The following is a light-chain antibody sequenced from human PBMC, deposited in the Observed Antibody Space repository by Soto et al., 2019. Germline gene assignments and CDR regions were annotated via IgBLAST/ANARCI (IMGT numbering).Light chain of an antibody. Sequence: IVITHSPLSLAVTHLYSASISCRSRQSLQHRNGFNYLDWYLQKPGQSPQLLIYLASNRASGVPDRFSGSGSGTDFTLKISRVEAEDVGVYYCMQGLQTPTFGQGTKVDIK. J-gene: IGKJ1*01. CDR2: LAS. CDR1: QSLQHRNGFNY. V-gene: IGKV2-28*01. CDR3: MQGLQTPT.